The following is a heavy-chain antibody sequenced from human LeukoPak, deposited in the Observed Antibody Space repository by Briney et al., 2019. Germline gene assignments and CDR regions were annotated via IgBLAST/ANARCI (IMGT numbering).Heavy chain of an antibody. CDR3: AKDRSYKLTVQAFDI. J-gene: IGHJ3*02. CDR2: ISAYNGNT. V-gene: IGHV1-18*01. Sequence: ASVKVSCKASGYTFTSYGISWVRQAPGQGLEWMGWISAYNGNTNYAQKLRGRVTMTTDTSTSTAYMELRSLRSEDTAVYYCAKDRSYKLTVQAFDIWGQGTMVTVSS. D-gene: IGHD4/OR15-4a*01. CDR1: GYTFTSYG.